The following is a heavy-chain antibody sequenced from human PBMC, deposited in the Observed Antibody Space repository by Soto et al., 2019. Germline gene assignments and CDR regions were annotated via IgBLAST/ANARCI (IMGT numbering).Heavy chain of an antibody. CDR1: GFTFGDYA. CDR2: IRSKAYGGTT. D-gene: IGHD3-10*01. V-gene: IGHV3-49*03. Sequence: PGGSLRLSCTASGFTFGDYAMSWFRQAPGKGLEWVGFIRSKAYGGTTEYAASVKGRFTISRDDSKSIAYLQMNSLKTEDTAVYYCTREMESITMVRGVMIYYFDDWGQGTLVTVSS. J-gene: IGHJ4*02. CDR3: TREMESITMVRGVMIYYFDD.